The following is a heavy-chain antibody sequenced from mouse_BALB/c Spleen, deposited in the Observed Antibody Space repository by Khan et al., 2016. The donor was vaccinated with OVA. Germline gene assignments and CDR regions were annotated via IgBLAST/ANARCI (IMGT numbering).Heavy chain of an antibody. Sequence: EVQLVESGGGLVKPGGSLKLSCAASGFAFSSYDMSWVRQTPERRLEWVATISSGGSYTYYPASVKGRFTISRDNARNTLYLQMSSLRSEDTALYYCARQGEYYGSSYWYFDVWGAGTTVTVSS. J-gene: IGHJ1*01. V-gene: IGHV5-9*02. CDR3: ARQGEYYGSSYWYFDV. D-gene: IGHD1-1*01. CDR2: ISSGGSYT. CDR1: GFAFSSYD.